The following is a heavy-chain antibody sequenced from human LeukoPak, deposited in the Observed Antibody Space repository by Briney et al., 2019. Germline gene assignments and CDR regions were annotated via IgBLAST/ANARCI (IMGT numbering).Heavy chain of an antibody. D-gene: IGHD3-9*01. Sequence: PGGSLRLSCAASGFTFSNAWMSWVRQAPGKGLEWVGRIKSKTDGRTTDYAAPVKGRFTSSRDDSKNTLYLQLNSLKTEDTAVYYCTTSSYYDILTGYNYWGQGTLVTVSS. CDR3: TTSSYYDILTGYNY. CDR2: IKSKTDGRTT. V-gene: IGHV3-15*01. CDR1: GFTFSNAW. J-gene: IGHJ4*02.